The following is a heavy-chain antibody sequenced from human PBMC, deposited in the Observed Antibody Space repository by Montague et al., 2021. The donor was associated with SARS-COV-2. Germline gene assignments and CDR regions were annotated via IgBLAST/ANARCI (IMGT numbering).Heavy chain of an antibody. V-gene: IGHV3-9*01. D-gene: IGHD2-2*01. J-gene: IGHJ3*02. Sequence: SLRLSCAASGFTFGDYAMHWVRQAPGKGLEWVSGISWNSGSIGYADSVKGRFTISRDNAKNSLYLQMNSLRAEDTAVYYCARLSHKMPEAAFDIWGQGTMVTVSS. CDR1: GFTFGDYA. CDR3: ARLSHKMPEAAFDI. CDR2: ISWNSGSI.